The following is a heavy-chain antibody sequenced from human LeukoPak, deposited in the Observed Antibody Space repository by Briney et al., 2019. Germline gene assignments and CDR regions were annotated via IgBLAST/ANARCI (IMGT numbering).Heavy chain of an antibody. CDR3: ARGAPAAALTG. CDR1: GGSISSSSYY. CDR2: IYYSGST. Sequence: SETLSLTCTVSGGSISSSSYYWGWIRQPPGKGLEWIGSIYYSGSTNYNPSLKSRVTMSLDTSKTQFSLKLNSVTAADTAMYYCARGAPAAALTGWGQGILVTVSS. J-gene: IGHJ4*02. V-gene: IGHV4-39*07. D-gene: IGHD2-2*01.